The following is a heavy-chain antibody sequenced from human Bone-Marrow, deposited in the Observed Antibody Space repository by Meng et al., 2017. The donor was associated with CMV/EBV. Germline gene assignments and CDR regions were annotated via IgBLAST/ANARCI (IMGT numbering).Heavy chain of an antibody. J-gene: IGHJ4*02. CDR2: IIPILGIA. CDR3: ASSLRPGGYFDY. Sequence: SVKVSCKASGGTFSSYAISWVRQAPGQGLEWMGGIIPILGIANYAQKFQGRVTITADKSTSTAYMELSSLRSEDTAVYYCASSLRPGGYFDYWGQGTLVTVSS. D-gene: IGHD3-10*01. V-gene: IGHV1-69*10. CDR1: GGTFSSYA.